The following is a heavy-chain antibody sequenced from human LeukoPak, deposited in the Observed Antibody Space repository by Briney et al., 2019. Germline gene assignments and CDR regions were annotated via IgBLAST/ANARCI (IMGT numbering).Heavy chain of an antibody. CDR3: ARAMRSGYDY. J-gene: IGHJ4*02. CDR1: GFTFSSYG. D-gene: IGHD5-12*01. V-gene: IGHV3-48*02. Sequence: GGSLRLSCAASGFTFSSYGMNWLRQARGKRLEWVSYISSSSDSIYYADSLKGPFTISRDNAENSLYLQMNSLRDEDTAVYYFARAMRSGYDYWGQGTLVTVSS. CDR2: ISSSSDSI.